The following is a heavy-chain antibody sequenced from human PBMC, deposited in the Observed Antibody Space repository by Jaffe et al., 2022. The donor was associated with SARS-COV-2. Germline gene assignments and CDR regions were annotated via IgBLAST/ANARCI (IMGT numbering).Heavy chain of an antibody. Sequence: QVQLVQSGAEVKKPGASVKVSCKASGYTFTGYYMHWVRQAPGQGLEWMGWINPNSGGTNYAQKFQGRVTMTRDTSISTAYMELSRLRSDDTAVYYCARGGYCSSTSCYLSYYNWFDPWGQGTLVTVSS. CDR2: INPNSGGT. V-gene: IGHV1-2*02. CDR1: GYTFTGYY. D-gene: IGHD2-2*01. CDR3: ARGGYCSSTSCYLSYYNWFDP. J-gene: IGHJ5*02.